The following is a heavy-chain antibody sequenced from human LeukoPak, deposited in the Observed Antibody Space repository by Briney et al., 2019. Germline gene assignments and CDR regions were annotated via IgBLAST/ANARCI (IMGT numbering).Heavy chain of an antibody. CDR1: GYTFTSYG. J-gene: IGHJ4*02. V-gene: IGHV1-18*01. D-gene: IGHD2-15*01. CDR2: ISAYNGNT. Sequence: ASVKVSCKASGYTFTSYGISWVRQAPGQGLEWMGWISAYNGNTNYAQKLQGRVTMTTDTSTSTAYMEPRSLRSDDTAVYYCAALLGCSGGSCSIDYWGQGTLVTVSS. CDR3: AALLGCSGGSCSIDY.